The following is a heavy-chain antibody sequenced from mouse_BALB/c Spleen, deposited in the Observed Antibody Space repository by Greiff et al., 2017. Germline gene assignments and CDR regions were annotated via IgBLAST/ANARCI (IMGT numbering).Heavy chain of an antibody. J-gene: IGHJ3*01. CDR3: ARDYCYGGAWFAY. D-gene: IGHD2-12*01. V-gene: IGHV5-4*02. Sequence: EVQLVESGGGLVKPGGSLKLSCAASGFTFSDYYMYWVRQTPEKRLEWVATISDGGSYTYYPDSVKGRFTISRDNAKNNLYLQMSSLKSEDTAMYYCARDYCYGGAWFAYWGQGTLVTVSA. CDR2: ISDGGSYT. CDR1: GFTFSDYY.